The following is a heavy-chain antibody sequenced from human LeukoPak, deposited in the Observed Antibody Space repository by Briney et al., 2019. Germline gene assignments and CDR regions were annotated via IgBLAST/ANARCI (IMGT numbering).Heavy chain of an antibody. V-gene: IGHV3-66*01. Sequence: GGSLRLSCAASGFTVSSNYMSWVRRAPGQGLEGVSVIYSGGATFYADSVKGRFTISRDDSKNTLYLQMNSLRAEDTAVYYCARDSSDSSSWHGYFDYWGQGTLVSVSS. CDR1: GFTVSSNY. CDR2: IYSGGAT. D-gene: IGHD6-13*01. J-gene: IGHJ4*02. CDR3: ARDSSDSSSWHGYFDY.